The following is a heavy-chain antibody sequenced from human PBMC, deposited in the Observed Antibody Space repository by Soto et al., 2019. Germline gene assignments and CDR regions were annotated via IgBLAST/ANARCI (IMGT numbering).Heavy chain of an antibody. J-gene: IGHJ6*02. D-gene: IGHD6-6*01. V-gene: IGHV1-2*04. CDR3: ARDGEQLVRYYYYGMDV. Sequence: ASVKVSCKASGYTFTGYYMYWVRQAPGQGLEWMGWINPNSGGTNYAQKFQGWVTMTRDTSISTAYMELSRLRSDDTAVYYCARDGEQLVRYYYYGMDVWGQGTTVTVSS. CDR2: INPNSGGT. CDR1: GYTFTGYY.